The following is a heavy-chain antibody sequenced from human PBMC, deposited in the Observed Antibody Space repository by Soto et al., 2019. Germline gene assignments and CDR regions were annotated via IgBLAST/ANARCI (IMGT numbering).Heavy chain of an antibody. D-gene: IGHD6-6*01. J-gene: IGHJ4*02. CDR3: AIRRGGSSSPWGGIDY. Sequence: QVQLVQSGAEVKKPGSSVKVSCKASGGTFSSYAISWVRQAPGQGLEWMGGIIPIFGTAKYAQKFQGRVTINVGESTTTAYMGLSSLRSEATVVYYCAIRRGGSSSPWGGIDYWGQGTLVTVSS. CDR1: GGTFSSYA. CDR2: IIPIFGTA. V-gene: IGHV1-69*01.